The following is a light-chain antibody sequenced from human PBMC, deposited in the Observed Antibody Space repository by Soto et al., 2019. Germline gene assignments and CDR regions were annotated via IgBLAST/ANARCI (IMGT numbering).Light chain of an antibody. J-gene: IGLJ2*01. CDR1: NSNIGNNA. Sequence: QSVLTQPPSVSEAPRQRVSISCSGSNSNIGNNAVNWYQHVPGKAPKLIIYYDDLVPSGVSDRFSGSKSGTSASLAISGLQSEDEADYYCAAWDDSLNGVVFGGGTKLTVL. V-gene: IGLV1-36*01. CDR2: YDD. CDR3: AAWDDSLNGVV.